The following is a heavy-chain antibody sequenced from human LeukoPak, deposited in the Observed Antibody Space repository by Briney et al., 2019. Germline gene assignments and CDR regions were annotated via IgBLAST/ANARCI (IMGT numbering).Heavy chain of an antibody. CDR1: GFTVSRDY. Sequence: GGSLRLSCAASGFTVSRDYISWVRQAPGKGLEWGSFIYSDGTTFYADSVKGRFTVSRDNSKNTLYLQMNSLRAEDTAVYYCARAIHGATWGQGTLVTVSS. CDR3: ARAIHGAT. V-gene: IGHV3-66*01. D-gene: IGHD2-21*01. CDR2: IYSDGTT. J-gene: IGHJ5*02.